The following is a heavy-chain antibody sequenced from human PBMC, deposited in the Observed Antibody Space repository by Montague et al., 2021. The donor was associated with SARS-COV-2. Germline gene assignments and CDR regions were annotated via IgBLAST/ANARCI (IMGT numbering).Heavy chain of an antibody. J-gene: IGHJ3*02. CDR3: ARDSGYYDSSGYSYDAFDI. CDR2: IYHTGST. D-gene: IGHD3-22*01. Sequence: TLSLTCSVSGDSISRSHYFWAWIRQHPGKGLEWIGYIYHTGSTHYNPSLKGRVTISKETSKNHFSLNLSSVTAADSAVYYCARDSGYYDSSGYSYDAFDIWGQGTKVTVSS. CDR1: GDSISRSHYF. V-gene: IGHV4-31*03.